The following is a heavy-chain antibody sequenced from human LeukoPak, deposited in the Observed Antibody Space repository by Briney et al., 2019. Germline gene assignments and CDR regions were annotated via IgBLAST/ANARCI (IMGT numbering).Heavy chain of an antibody. D-gene: IGHD6-19*01. V-gene: IGHV4-4*02. CDR3: ASGRSGWYPYYFDY. CDR1: GGSISSSNW. J-gene: IGHJ4*02. CDR2: IYHSGST. Sequence: SGTLSLTCAVSGGSISSSNWWSWVRQPPGKGLEWIGEIYHSGSTNYNPSLKSRVTISVDKSKNQFSLKLSSVTAADTAVYYCASGRSGWYPYYFDYWGQGILVTVSS.